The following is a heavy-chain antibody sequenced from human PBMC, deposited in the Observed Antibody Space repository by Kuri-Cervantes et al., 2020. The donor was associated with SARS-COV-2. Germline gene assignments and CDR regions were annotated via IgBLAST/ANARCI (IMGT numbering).Heavy chain of an antibody. J-gene: IGHJ6*03. CDR3: ARDIPSFNWNYHPPYYYYYMDV. CDR2: IYTSGST. D-gene: IGHD1-7*01. Sequence: SETLSLTCTVSGGSISSYYWSWIRQPAGKGLEWIGRIYTSGSTNYNPSLKSRVTMSVDTSKNQFSLKLSSVTAADTAVYYCARDIPSFNWNYHPPYYYYYMDVWGKGTMVTVSS. V-gene: IGHV4-4*07. CDR1: GGSISSYY.